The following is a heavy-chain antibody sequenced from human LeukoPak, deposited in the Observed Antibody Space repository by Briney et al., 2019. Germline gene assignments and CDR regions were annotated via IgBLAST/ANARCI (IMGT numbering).Heavy chain of an antibody. CDR3: AKEAGTGYFDY. CDR2: ISWNSGSI. D-gene: IGHD3-10*01. J-gene: IGHJ4*02. Sequence: GGSLRLSCAASGFTFSSYAMHWVRQAPGKGLEWVSGISWNSGSIGYADSVKGRFTISRDNAKNSLYLQMNSLRAEDTALYYCAKEAGTGYFDYWGQGTLVTVSS. V-gene: IGHV3-9*01. CDR1: GFTFSSYA.